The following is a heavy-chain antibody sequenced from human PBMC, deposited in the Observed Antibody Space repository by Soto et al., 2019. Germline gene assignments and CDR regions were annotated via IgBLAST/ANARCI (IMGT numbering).Heavy chain of an antibody. CDR3: ARWRVPLPVTNMSSLHN. V-gene: IGHV5-51*01. D-gene: IGHD4-17*01. J-gene: IGHJ4*01. CDR1: VYTFSSSC. Sequence: EVQRVQSGPEVKKPVESLKISCQASVYTFSSSCIAWVRQMPGTVLEWVGIIYPGDSETRYSPSLQGQVNISADRSTTTAYLQWSSLKASYSCTYYCARWRVPLPVTNMSSLHNWGRGTLVTVAS. CDR2: IYPGDSET.